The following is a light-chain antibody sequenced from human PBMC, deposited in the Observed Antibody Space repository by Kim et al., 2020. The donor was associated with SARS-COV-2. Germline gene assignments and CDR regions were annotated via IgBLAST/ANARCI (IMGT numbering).Light chain of an antibody. V-gene: IGLV3-9*01. J-gene: IGLJ3*02. CDR1: NIGSKF. CDR3: QVWDSNTGV. Sequence: ELTQPLSVSVALGQTARITCGENNIGSKFVHWYQQKAGQAPVLVIYRDTKRPSGIPERFSGSNSGNTATLIISRAQGGDEADYYCQVWDSNTGVFGGGTQLTVL. CDR2: RDT.